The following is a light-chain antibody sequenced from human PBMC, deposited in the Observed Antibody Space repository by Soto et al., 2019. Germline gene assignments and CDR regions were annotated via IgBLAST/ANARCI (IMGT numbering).Light chain of an antibody. CDR1: SSDVGGYDF. J-gene: IGLJ2*01. CDR2: DVT. Sequence: QSALTQPRSVSGSPGQSVTISCTGTSSDVGGYDFVSWYQQRPGKAPKLMVYDVTKRPSGVPDRFSGSRSGNTASLTISGRQAEDEADYFCCSYSGTYTLVFGGGTQLTVL. CDR3: CSYSGTYTLV. V-gene: IGLV2-11*01.